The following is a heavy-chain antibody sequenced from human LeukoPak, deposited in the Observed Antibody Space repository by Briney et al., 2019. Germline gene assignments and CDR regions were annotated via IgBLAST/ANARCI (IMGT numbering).Heavy chain of an antibody. V-gene: IGHV1-2*02. CDR3: ARAGLADYYYYYMDV. Sequence: ASVKVSCKASGYTFTGFYMHWVRQAPGQGLEGMGWINPNSGGTNYAQKFQGRVTMTRDTSISTAYMELSRLRSDDTAVYYCARAGLADYYYYYMDVWGKGTTVTVSS. CDR2: INPNSGGT. J-gene: IGHJ6*03. CDR1: GYTFTGFY. D-gene: IGHD3/OR15-3a*01.